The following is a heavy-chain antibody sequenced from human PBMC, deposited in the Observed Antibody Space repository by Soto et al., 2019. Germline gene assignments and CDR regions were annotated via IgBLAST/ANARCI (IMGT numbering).Heavy chain of an antibody. CDR3: ARGRTSGNDQGDYFDY. J-gene: IGHJ4*02. D-gene: IGHD5-12*01. Sequence: ASVKVSCKASGYTFTSYYMHWVRQAPGQGLEWMGIINPSGGSTSYAQKFQGRVTMTRDTSTSTVYMELSSLRSEDTAVYYCARGRTSGNDQGDYFDYWGQGTLVTVSS. CDR2: INPSGGST. CDR1: GYTFTSYY. V-gene: IGHV1-46*01.